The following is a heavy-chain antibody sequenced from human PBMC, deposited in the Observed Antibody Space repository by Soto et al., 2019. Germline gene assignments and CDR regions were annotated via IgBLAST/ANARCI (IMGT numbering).Heavy chain of an antibody. CDR2: INHSGST. CDR3: ERGSPSGDYHY. J-gene: IGHJ4*02. V-gene: IGHV4-34*01. D-gene: IGHD4-17*01. CDR1: GGSFSGYY. Sequence: PSETLSLTCAVYGGSFSGYYWSWIRQPPGKGLEWIGEINHSGSTNYNPSLKSRVTISVDTSKNQFSLKLSSVTAADTAVYYCERGSPSGDYHYWGQGTLVTVSS.